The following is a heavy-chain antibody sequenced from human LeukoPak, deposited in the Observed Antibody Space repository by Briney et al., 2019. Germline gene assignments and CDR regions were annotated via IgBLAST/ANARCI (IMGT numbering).Heavy chain of an antibody. Sequence: SETLSLTCTVSGGSISSHYWSWIRQPPGKGLEWIGYIYYSGSTNYNPSLKSRVTISVDTSKNQFSLKLSSVTAADTAVYNCAREAEDSYGFYYFDYWGQGTLVTVSS. J-gene: IGHJ4*02. D-gene: IGHD5-18*01. CDR3: AREAEDSYGFYYFDY. CDR2: IYYSGST. CDR1: GGSISSHY. V-gene: IGHV4-59*11.